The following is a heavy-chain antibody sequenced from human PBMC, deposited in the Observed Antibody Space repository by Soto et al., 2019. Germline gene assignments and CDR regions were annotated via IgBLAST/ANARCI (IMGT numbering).Heavy chain of an antibody. J-gene: IGHJ5*01. V-gene: IGHV2-5*02. CDR2: IYWDDDK. Sequence: QITLEESGPTRVKPTQTLTLTCTFSGFSISTSGVGVGWIRQPPGKALEWLALIYWDDDKRYSPSLKTRLTSTKDPSKNHVVLTMPTMDPVDTPTHYCAHSLWRGYKAGFESSGQGPLVTVSS. D-gene: IGHD3-3*01. CDR1: GFSISTSGVG. CDR3: AHSLWRGYKAGFES.